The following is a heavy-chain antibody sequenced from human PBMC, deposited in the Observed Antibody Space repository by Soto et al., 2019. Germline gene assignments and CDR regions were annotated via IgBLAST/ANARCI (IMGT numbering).Heavy chain of an antibody. CDR1: GFTVSSNY. D-gene: IGHD6-13*01. Sequence: EVQLVESGGGLIQPGGSLRLSCAASGFTVSSNYMSWVRQAPGKGLEWVSVIYSGGSTYYADSVKGRFTISRDNSKNTVYLKRNGRRAEEAAVYYWATGGGSSSWYGVVYYYYGMDVWGQGTTVTVSS. CDR3: ATGGGSSSWYGVVYYYYGMDV. V-gene: IGHV3-53*01. J-gene: IGHJ6*02. CDR2: IYSGGST.